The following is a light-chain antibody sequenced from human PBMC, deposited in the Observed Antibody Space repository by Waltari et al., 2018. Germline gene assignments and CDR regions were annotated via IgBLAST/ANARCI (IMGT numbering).Light chain of an antibody. V-gene: IGKV1-5*03. CDR3: QQYNFDPWT. J-gene: IGKJ1*01. CDR2: KAS. Sequence: DIQMTQSPSTLSASPGDSVTITCRASQTVETGPAWYQQKPGRPPKFLIHKASTLETGVPSRFRGSGSGTEFTLTINGLQVDDFATYYCQQYNFDPWTFGQGTRVEIK. CDR1: QTVETG.